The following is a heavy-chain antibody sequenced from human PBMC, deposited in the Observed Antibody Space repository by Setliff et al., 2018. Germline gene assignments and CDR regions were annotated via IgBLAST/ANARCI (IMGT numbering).Heavy chain of an antibody. Sequence: PSETLSLTCSVYGASFNTYYWSWIRRPPGKGLEWIGEVNRYGSGDYNPSLESRVTISVDTSKKEFSLTSTSVTAADTALYYCRQAVVGRDVFDVWGQGTMVTVSS. D-gene: IGHD1-1*01. CDR1: GASFNTYY. CDR3: RQAVVGRDVFDV. CDR2: VNRYGSG. V-gene: IGHV4-34*01. J-gene: IGHJ3*01.